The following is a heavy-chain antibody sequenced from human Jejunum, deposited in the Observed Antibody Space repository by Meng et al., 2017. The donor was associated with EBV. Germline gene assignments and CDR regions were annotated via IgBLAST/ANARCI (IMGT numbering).Heavy chain of an antibody. CDR2: VSYGGSDK. CDR3: AKERRGFYAEH. Sequence: VQLVGAGGGVVQPGGSLILSCAASGFTFGDYAMHWVRQAPGKGLEWVALVSYGGSDKLYADSVKGRFTIYRDNSDNTLFLQMNSLKPEDTAVYYCAKERRGFYAEHWGQGTLVTVSS. V-gene: IGHV3-30*18. J-gene: IGHJ4*02. CDR1: GFTFGDYA. D-gene: IGHD1-14*01.